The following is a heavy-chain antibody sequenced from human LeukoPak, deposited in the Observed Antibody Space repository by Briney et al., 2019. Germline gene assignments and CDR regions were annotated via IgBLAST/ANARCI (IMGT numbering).Heavy chain of an antibody. V-gene: IGHV3-21*01. Sequence: GGSLRLSCAASGFTFSSYSMNWVRQAPGKGLEWVSSISSSSSYIYYADSVKGRFTISRDNAKNSLYLQMNSPRAEDTAVYYCASRDYDFWSGYYNMDGYWGQGTLVTVSS. CDR2: ISSSSSYI. D-gene: IGHD3-3*01. J-gene: IGHJ4*02. CDR3: ASRDYDFWSGYYNMDGY. CDR1: GFTFSSYS.